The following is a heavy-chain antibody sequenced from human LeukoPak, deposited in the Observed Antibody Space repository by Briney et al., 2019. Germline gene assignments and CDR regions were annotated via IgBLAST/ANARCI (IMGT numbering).Heavy chain of an antibody. Sequence: TGGSLRLSCAASGFTFSSYAMSWVRQAPGKGLEWVSAISGSGGSTYYADSVKGRFTISRDNSKNTLYLQMNSLRAEDTAVYYCAKDKRGHCSGGSCRFAYWGQGTLVTVSS. CDR1: GFTFSSYA. CDR2: ISGSGGST. J-gene: IGHJ4*02. CDR3: AKDKRGHCSGGSCRFAY. V-gene: IGHV3-23*01. D-gene: IGHD2-15*01.